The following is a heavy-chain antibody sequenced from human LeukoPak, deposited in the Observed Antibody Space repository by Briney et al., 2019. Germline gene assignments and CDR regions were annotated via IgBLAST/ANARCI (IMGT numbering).Heavy chain of an antibody. CDR1: GXTISFYR. CDR2: NHQVSSHK. CDR3: VRDGGYYCPDF. D-gene: IGHD3-10*01. V-gene: IGHV3-7*04. J-gene: IGHJ4*02. Sequence: GGSLRLSCAASGXTISFYRMSWVGQAPGKGLEFVANNHQVSSHKNYVVSVKGRFTISRDNAKTSLYLQINSVRAEDTAMYYCVRDGGYYCPDFWGQGALVSVSS.